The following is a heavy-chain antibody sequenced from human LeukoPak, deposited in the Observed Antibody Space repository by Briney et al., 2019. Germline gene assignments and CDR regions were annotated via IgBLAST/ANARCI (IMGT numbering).Heavy chain of an antibody. Sequence: HPGGSLRLSCAVSGFTFSSFWMTWVCQAPGKGLELVANIKQDGREKYYVDSVKGRFTISRDNAKNSLYLEMNSLRVEDTAVYHCARGAGAIDDWGQGILVIVSS. CDR3: ARGAGAIDD. CDR2: IKQDGREK. D-gene: IGHD3-10*01. V-gene: IGHV3-7*03. J-gene: IGHJ4*02. CDR1: GFTFSSFW.